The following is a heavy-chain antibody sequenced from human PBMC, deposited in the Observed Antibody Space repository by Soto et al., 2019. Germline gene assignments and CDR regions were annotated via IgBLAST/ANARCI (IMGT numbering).Heavy chain of an antibody. D-gene: IGHD1-26*01. V-gene: IGHV1-24*01. CDR1: GYTLTELS. CDR3: ATTTTASIVGDSMVVSALDI. Sequence: QVQLVQSGAVVKKPGASVKVSCKVSGYTLTELSMHWVRQAPGKGLQWMGGFDPEDGATTYAQKFQGRVTMTEDTSTDTACMELSSMRSEDTAVYYCATTTTASIVGDSMVVSALDIWGKGTMVTFSS. CDR2: FDPEDGAT. J-gene: IGHJ3*02.